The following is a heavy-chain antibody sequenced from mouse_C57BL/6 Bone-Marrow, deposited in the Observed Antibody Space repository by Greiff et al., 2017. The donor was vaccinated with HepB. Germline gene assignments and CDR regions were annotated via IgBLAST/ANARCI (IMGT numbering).Heavy chain of an antibody. J-gene: IGHJ3*01. CDR3: ARWDYDYERAWFAY. CDR1: GYTFTSYW. D-gene: IGHD2-4*01. V-gene: IGHV1-72*01. Sequence: QVQLKQPGAELVKPGASVKLSCKASGYTFTSYWMHWVKQRPGRGLEWIGRIDPNSGGTKYNEKFKSKATLTVDKPSSTAYMQLSSLTSEDSAVYYCARWDYDYERAWFAYWGQGTLVTVSA. CDR2: IDPNSGGT.